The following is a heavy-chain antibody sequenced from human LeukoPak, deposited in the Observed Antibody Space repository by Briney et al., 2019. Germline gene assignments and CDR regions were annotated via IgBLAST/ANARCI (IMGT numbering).Heavy chain of an antibody. V-gene: IGHV4-34*01. J-gene: IGHJ4*02. Sequence: SETLSLTCAVYGGSFSGYYWSWIRQPPGKGLEWIGEINHSGSTNYNPSLKSRVTISVDTSKNQYSLKLSSVTAADTAVYYCARRSDYWGQGTLVTVSS. CDR3: ARRSDY. CDR2: INHSGST. CDR1: GGSFSGYY.